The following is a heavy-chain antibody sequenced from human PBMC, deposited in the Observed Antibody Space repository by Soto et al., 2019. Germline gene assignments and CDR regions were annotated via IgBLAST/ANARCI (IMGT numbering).Heavy chain of an antibody. Sequence: GGSLRLSCSTSGFTFGDYGMTWFRQAPGKGLEWVGLIRSKSYGKTTEYAASATDRFTISRDDSKRIAYLQMNSLKADDTAVYYCARLGGYCSGGSCYWDAFDIWGQGTMVTVSS. J-gene: IGHJ3*02. D-gene: IGHD2-15*01. CDR3: ARLGGYCSGGSCYWDAFDI. CDR1: GFTFGDYG. CDR2: IRSKSYGKTT. V-gene: IGHV3-49*03.